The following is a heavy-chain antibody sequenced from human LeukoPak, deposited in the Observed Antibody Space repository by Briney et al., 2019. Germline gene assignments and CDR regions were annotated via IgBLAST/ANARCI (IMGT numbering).Heavy chain of an antibody. CDR3: ARGFCSSTSCNDAFDI. CDR2: IYTSGST. D-gene: IGHD2-2*01. CDR1: GGSISSGSHY. Sequence: SQTLSLTCTVSGGSISSGSHYWSWIRQPAGKGLEWIGRIYTSGSTNYNPSLKSRVTISVDTSKNQFSLKLSSVTAADTAVYYCARGFCSSTSCNDAFDIWGQGTMVTVSS. J-gene: IGHJ3*02. V-gene: IGHV4-61*02.